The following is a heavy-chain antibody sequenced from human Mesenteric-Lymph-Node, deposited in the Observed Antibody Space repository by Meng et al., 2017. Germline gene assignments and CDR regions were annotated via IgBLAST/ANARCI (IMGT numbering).Heavy chain of an antibody. Sequence: SETLSLTCTVSGDSISSSTYYWGWIRQPPGKGLEWIGYIYYSGSTNYNPSLKSRVTISVDTSKNQFSLKLSSVTAADTAVYYCARDLPDYLGAFDIWGQGTMVTVSS. D-gene: IGHD4-11*01. CDR3: ARDLPDYLGAFDI. J-gene: IGHJ3*02. CDR1: GDSISSSTYY. CDR2: IYYSGST. V-gene: IGHV4-61*01.